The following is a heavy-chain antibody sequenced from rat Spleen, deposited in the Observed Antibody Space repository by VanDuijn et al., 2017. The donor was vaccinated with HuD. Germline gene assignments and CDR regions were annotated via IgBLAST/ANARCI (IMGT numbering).Heavy chain of an antibody. CDR1: GHSIASSYR. CDR3: AVSGYGY. D-gene: IGHD4-3*01. Sequence: EVQLQESGPGLVKPSQSLSLTCSVTGHSIASSYRWNWIRKFPGNKLEWMGYIDSAGTTNYNPSLKSRISISRDTSKNQFFLQVNSVTTEDTATYYCAVSGYGYWGQGVMVTVSS. J-gene: IGHJ2*01. V-gene: IGHV3-3*01. CDR2: IDSAGTT.